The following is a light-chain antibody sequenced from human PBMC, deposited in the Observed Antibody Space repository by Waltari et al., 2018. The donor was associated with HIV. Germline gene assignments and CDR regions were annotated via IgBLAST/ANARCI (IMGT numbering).Light chain of an antibody. CDR1: SSDIGTYYF. CDR2: DVS. CDR3: SSYTASTTVI. V-gene: IGLV2-14*03. J-gene: IGLJ2*01. Sequence: QSALTQPASVSGSPGQSITTSCTGTSSDIGTYYFVSWYQQHPGKAPKLMIYDVSKRPSGISARFSGSKSGNTASLTISGLQAEDEAHYYCSSYTASTTVIFGGGTMVTVL.